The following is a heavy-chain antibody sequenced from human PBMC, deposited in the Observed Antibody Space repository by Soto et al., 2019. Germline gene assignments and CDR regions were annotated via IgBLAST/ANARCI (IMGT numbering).Heavy chain of an antibody. Sequence: QVQLVQSGAEVKKPGASVKVSCKASGYTFTSYAMHWVRQAPGQRLEWMGWINAGNGNTKYSQKFQGRVTITRDTSASTAYMERSSLRSEDTAVYYCARFAIWFGEDSADIWGQGTMVTVSS. V-gene: IGHV1-3*01. CDR3: ARFAIWFGEDSADI. CDR2: INAGNGNT. D-gene: IGHD3-10*01. CDR1: GYTFTSYA. J-gene: IGHJ3*02.